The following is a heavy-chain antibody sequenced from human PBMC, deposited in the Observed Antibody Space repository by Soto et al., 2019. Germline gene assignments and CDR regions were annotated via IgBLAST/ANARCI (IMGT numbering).Heavy chain of an antibody. CDR1: GGTFSSYA. CDR2: IIPIFGTA. D-gene: IGHD1-1*01. Sequence: SVKVSCKASGGTFSSYAISWVRQAPGQGLEWMGGIIPIFGTANYAQKFQGRVTITADESTSTAYMELSSLRSEDTAVYYCARDTTALNGFDYWGEGTLVTVSS. CDR3: ARDTTALNGFDY. V-gene: IGHV1-69*13. J-gene: IGHJ4*02.